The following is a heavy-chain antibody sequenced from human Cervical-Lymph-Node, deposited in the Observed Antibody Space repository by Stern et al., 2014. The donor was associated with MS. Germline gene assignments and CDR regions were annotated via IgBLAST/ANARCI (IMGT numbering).Heavy chain of an antibody. CDR3: AYERRGNPYFFDQ. D-gene: IGHD4-23*01. Sequence: QVQLQESGPGLVKPSQTLSLTCTVSGDSITRGGPYWSWIRQFPGKGLEWIGNTYYRGSTNYNPSLKSRLTISLDTSKNQFSLQLSSVTAADTAVYYCAYERRGNPYFFDQWGQGALVTVSS. CDR1: GDSITRGGPY. V-gene: IGHV4-31*03. CDR2: TYYRGST. J-gene: IGHJ4*02.